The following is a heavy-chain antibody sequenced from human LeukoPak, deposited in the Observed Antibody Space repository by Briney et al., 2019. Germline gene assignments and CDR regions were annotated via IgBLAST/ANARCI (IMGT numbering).Heavy chain of an antibody. CDR3: ARLLRDYYDSSGKRNGPPPSSDY. CDR2: IYYSGST. V-gene: IGHV4-61*08. J-gene: IGHJ4*02. Sequence: PSQTLSLTCTVSGGSISSGGYYWSWIRQPPGKGLEWIGYIYYSGSTNYNPSLKSRVTISVDTSKNQFSLKLSSVTAADTAVYYCARLLRDYYDSSGKRNGPPPSSDYWGQGTLVTVSS. D-gene: IGHD3-22*01. CDR1: GGSISSGGYY.